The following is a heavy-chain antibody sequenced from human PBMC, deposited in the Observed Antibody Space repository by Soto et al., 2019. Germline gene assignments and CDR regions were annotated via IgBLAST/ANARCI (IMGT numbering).Heavy chain of an antibody. CDR2: ISGSGGST. Sequence: GGSLRLSCAASGFTFSSYAMSWVRQAPGKGLEWVSAISGSGGSTYYADSVKGRFTISRDNSKNTLYLQMNSLRAEDTAVYYCAKLGTYYYDSSGFDYWGQGTLVTVSS. CDR3: AKLGTYYYDSSGFDY. D-gene: IGHD3-22*01. V-gene: IGHV3-23*01. CDR1: GFTFSSYA. J-gene: IGHJ4*02.